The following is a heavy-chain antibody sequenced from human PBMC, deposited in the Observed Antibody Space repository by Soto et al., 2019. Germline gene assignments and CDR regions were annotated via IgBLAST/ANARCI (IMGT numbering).Heavy chain of an antibody. CDR2: IYYSGST. V-gene: IGHV4-59*01. D-gene: IGHD3-9*01. CDR1: GGSISSYY. Sequence: PSETLSLTCTVSGGSISSYYWSWIRQPPGKGLEWIGYIYYSGSTNYNPSLKSRVTISVDTSKNQFSLNLRSVTAADTAVYYCARDLRSPLFRYFEAWFDPWGQGSLVTVSS. J-gene: IGHJ5*02. CDR3: ARDLRSPLFRYFEAWFDP.